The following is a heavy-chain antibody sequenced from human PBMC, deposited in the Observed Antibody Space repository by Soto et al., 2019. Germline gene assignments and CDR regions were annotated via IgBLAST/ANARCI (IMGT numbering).Heavy chain of an antibody. J-gene: IGHJ4*02. CDR1: GFTFSSYA. CDR2: ISGSGGST. D-gene: IGHD6-19*01. Sequence: GGSLRLSCAASGFTFSSYAMHWVRQAPGKGLEWVSVISGSGGSTYYADSVKGRFTISRDNSKNTLYLQMNSLRAEDTAVYYCARRSSGWYFDYWGQGTLVTVSS. CDR3: ARRSSGWYFDY. V-gene: IGHV3-23*01.